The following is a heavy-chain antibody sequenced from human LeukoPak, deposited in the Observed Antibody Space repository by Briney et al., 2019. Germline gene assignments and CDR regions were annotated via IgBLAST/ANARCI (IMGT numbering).Heavy chain of an antibody. CDR2: ISAYNGNT. CDR1: GYTFTSYG. D-gene: IGHD3-10*01. Sequence: ASVKVSCKASGYTFTSYGISWVRQAPGQGLEWMGWISAYNGNTNYAQKLQGRVTVTTDTSTSTAYMELRSLRSDDTAVYYCARDRDYYGSGSYHDYWGQGTLVTVSS. V-gene: IGHV1-18*01. CDR3: ARDRDYYGSGSYHDY. J-gene: IGHJ4*02.